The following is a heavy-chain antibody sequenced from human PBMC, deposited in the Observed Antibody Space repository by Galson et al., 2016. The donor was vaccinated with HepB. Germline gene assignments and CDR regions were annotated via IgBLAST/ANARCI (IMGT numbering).Heavy chain of an antibody. CDR3: AKGSSGWLGGDFDY. CDR1: GFIFSSYG. CDR2: INWNTGSI. D-gene: IGHD6-19*01. J-gene: IGHJ4*02. V-gene: IGHV3-9*01. Sequence: SLRLSCAASGFIFSSYGMHWVRQAPGKGLEWVSGINWNTGSIGYADSVKGRFSISRDNAKKSLYLQMNSLRAEDTALYYCAKGSSGWLGGDFDYWGQGSLVTVSS.